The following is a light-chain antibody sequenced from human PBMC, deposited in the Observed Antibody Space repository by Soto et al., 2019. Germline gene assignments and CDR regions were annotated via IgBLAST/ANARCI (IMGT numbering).Light chain of an antibody. CDR3: NSYTLSKTVI. CDR1: SSDVGAHDF. J-gene: IGLJ2*01. Sequence: QSALTQPASVSGSPGQSITISCSGTSSDVGAHDFVSWYQHHPDKAPKVIIEVTKRPSGVSDRFSGSKTGNTASLTISGLQAEDEADYYCNSYTLSKTVIFGGGTKLTVL. V-gene: IGLV2-14*01. CDR2: EVT.